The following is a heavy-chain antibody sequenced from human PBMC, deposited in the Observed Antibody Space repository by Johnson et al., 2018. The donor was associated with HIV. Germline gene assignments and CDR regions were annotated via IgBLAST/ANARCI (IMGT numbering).Heavy chain of an antibody. D-gene: IGHD3-22*01. CDR3: AKGIPKGYDSSGYQDAFDI. J-gene: IGHJ3*02. Sequence: LLVLSGAGLVQPGRSLRPSCASSRFTFDDSAMHWVRQAPGKGLELVSGISWNSCSIGYPDSVTGPLTIPSYNAKNSLYLQMNSLRAEDPALYYCAKGIPKGYDSSGYQDAFDIWGQGTMVTVSS. CDR1: RFTFDDSA. CDR2: ISWNSCSI. V-gene: IGHV3-9*01.